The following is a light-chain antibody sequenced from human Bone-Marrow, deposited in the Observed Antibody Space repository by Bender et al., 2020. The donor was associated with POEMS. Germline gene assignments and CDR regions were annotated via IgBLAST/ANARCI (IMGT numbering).Light chain of an antibody. CDR3: QSYDNSLGGWV. V-gene: IGLV2-14*03. Sequence: QSALTQPASVSGSPGQSITISCTGSSSDVGGYKYVSWYQQHPGKAPQLMIYDVSNRPSGVSNRFSASKSDNTASLTISGLQAEDEADYYCQSYDNSLGGWVFGGGTKLTVL. J-gene: IGLJ3*02. CDR2: DVS. CDR1: SSDVGGYKY.